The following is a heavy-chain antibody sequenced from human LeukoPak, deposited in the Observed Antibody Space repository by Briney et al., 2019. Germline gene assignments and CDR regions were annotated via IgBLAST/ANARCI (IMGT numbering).Heavy chain of an antibody. V-gene: IGHV4-59*01. Sequence: PSETLSLTCTVSGGSISSYYWSWIRQPPGKGLEWIGYIYYSGSTNYNPSLKSRVTISVDTFKNQFSLKLSSVTAADTAVYYCASSIGYSSGWPNDYWGQGTLVTVSS. D-gene: IGHD6-19*01. CDR3: ASSIGYSSGWPNDY. J-gene: IGHJ4*02. CDR1: GGSISSYY. CDR2: IYYSGST.